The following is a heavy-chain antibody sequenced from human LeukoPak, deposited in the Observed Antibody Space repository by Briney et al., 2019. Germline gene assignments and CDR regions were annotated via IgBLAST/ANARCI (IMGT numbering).Heavy chain of an antibody. D-gene: IGHD6-19*01. CDR2: ISGSGGST. Sequence: PGGSLRLSCAASGFTFSSYAMSWVRQAPGKGLEWVSAISGSGGSTYYADSVKGRFTISRDNSKNTLYLQMNSLRAEDTAVYYCAKLTHSSGWYRSFDYWGQGTLVTVSS. J-gene: IGHJ4*02. V-gene: IGHV3-23*01. CDR1: GFTFSSYA. CDR3: AKLTHSSGWYRSFDY.